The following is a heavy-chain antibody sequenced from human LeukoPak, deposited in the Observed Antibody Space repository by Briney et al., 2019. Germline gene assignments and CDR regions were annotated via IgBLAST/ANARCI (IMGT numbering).Heavy chain of an antibody. V-gene: IGHV4-61*02. CDR3: ARVVFWSGYYYYYYMDV. D-gene: IGHD3-3*01. J-gene: IGHJ6*03. CDR2: IYTSGST. CDR1: GGSISSGSYY. Sequence: SQTLSLTCTVSGGSISSGSYYWSWIRQPAGKVLEWIGRIYTSGSTNYNPSLKSQVTISVDTSKNQFSLKLSSVTAADTAVYYCARVVFWSGYYYYYYMDVWGKGTTVTVSS.